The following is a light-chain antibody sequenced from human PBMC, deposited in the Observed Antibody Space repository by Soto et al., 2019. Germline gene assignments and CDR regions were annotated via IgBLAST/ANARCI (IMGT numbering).Light chain of an antibody. CDR1: QYINTR. J-gene: IGKJ1*01. CDR2: QAS. CDR3: HQLQSLPRT. Sequence: EICLTQSPATLASFRGDRGTLSCRASQYINTRLAWYQHRPGQAPRLLIYQASIRAAGIPARFSASGSGTDFTLTISDVQPEDFALHSCHQLQSLPRTFGQGTMVDI. V-gene: IGKV3-11*01.